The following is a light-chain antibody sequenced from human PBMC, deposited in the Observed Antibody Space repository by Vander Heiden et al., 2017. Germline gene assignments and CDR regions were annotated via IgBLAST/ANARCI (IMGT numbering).Light chain of an antibody. J-gene: IGKJ3*01. CDR2: AAS. V-gene: IGKV1-39*01. CDR3: QQSYIIPFT. Sequence: IQMAQSPSSLPASVGDRVTITCRASQSVTSFLNWYQQKSGQAPKLLIYAASSLHTGVPSRFSGRGAGTDFSLTIRSLQPEDFATYYCQQSYIIPFTFGPGTKVDMK. CDR1: QSVTSF.